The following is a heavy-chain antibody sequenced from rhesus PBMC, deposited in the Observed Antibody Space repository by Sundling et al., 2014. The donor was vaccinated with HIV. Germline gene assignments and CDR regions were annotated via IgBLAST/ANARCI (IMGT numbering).Heavy chain of an antibody. CDR2: INSGGST. CDR3: AKASSSGFYYFDS. Sequence: EVQLVESGGGLARPGGSLRLSCAASGFTFYNYGMHWVRQAPGKGLEWVSGINSGGSTYSADSVKGRLTISRDNSKKTLSLQMNSLRAEDTAVYYCAKASSSGFYYFDSWGQGVLVTVSS. V-gene: IGHV3-103*01. CDR1: GFTFYNYG. J-gene: IGHJ4*01. D-gene: IGHD6-31*01.